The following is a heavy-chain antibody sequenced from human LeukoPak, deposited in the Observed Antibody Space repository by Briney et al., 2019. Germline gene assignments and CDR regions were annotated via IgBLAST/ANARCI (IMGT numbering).Heavy chain of an antibody. D-gene: IGHD4-17*01. V-gene: IGHV3-23*01. J-gene: IGHJ4*02. Sequence: GGSLRLSCAASEFDFSTHAMTWVRQAPGKGLEWVSAISISGTKTYYADSVKGRFTLSRDNSKNTLYLQMYSLRAEDTAVYYCANEIRPNDYWGQGTLVTVSS. CDR3: ANEIRPNDY. CDR1: EFDFSTHA. CDR2: ISISGTKT.